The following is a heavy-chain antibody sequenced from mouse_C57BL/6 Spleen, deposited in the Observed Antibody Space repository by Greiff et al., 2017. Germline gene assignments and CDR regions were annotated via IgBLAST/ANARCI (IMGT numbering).Heavy chain of an antibody. CDR2: IYPGSGST. V-gene: IGHV1-55*01. Sequence: VQLQQPGAELVKPGASVKMSCKASGYTFTSYWITWVKQRPGQGLEWIGDIYPGSGSTNYNEKFKSKATLNVDTSSSTAYMQLRSLTSEDSAVYYCARDDGSSYRFAYWGQGTLVTVSA. CDR1: GYTFTSYW. CDR3: ARDDGSSYRFAY. D-gene: IGHD1-1*01. J-gene: IGHJ3*01.